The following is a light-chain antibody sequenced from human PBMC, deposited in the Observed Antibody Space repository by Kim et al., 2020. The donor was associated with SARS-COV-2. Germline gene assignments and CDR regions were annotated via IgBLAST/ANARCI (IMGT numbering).Light chain of an antibody. Sequence: SPGERATLSCRASQSVSSRDLAWYQQRPGQAPRLLIYGASSRATGIPDRFSGSGSGTDFTLTISRLEPEDFAVYYCQQYDSSLWTFGQGTKVDIK. V-gene: IGKV3-20*01. CDR1: QSVSSRD. CDR3: QQYDSSLWT. J-gene: IGKJ1*01. CDR2: GAS.